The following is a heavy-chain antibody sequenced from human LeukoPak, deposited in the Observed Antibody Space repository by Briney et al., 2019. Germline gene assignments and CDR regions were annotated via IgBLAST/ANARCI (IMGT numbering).Heavy chain of an antibody. CDR1: GGSINNYY. D-gene: IGHD3/OR15-3a*01. CDR2: IYYSGGT. CDR3: ARRTGYYHGFDY. V-gene: IGHV4-59*01. J-gene: IGHJ4*02. Sequence: PSETLSLTCTVSGGSINNYYWSWIRQPPGKGLELIGYIYYSGGTNYNPSLKSRVTMSVDTSKNQFSLKVNSVTAADTAVYYCARRTGYYHGFDYWGQGTLVTVSS.